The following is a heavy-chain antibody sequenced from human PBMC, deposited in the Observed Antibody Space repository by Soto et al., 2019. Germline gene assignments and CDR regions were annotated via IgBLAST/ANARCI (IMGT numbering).Heavy chain of an antibody. CDR2: IYYSGST. CDR3: ARALHYDILTGYYYYYMDV. D-gene: IGHD3-9*01. J-gene: IGHJ6*03. V-gene: IGHV4-31*03. CDR1: GGSITYGGHY. Sequence: QVQLQESGPGLVKPSETLSLTCTVSGGSITYGGHYWSWIRQHPGKGLEWIGYIYYSGSTYYNPSLKSRVIISVDTSKNHFSLKLSSVAAADTAVYYCARALHYDILTGYYYYYMDVWGKGTTVTVSS.